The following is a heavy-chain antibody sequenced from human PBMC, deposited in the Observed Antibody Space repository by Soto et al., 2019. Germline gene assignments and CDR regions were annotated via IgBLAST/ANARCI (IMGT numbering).Heavy chain of an antibody. D-gene: IGHD2-21*02. Sequence: QVQLQESGPGLVKPSQTLSLTCTVSGGSISSDSYFWSWIRQHPGEGLEWIGHGHYSATTYYNPSLTSRVSISVDTSKNQFSLKLSSVTAADTAIYYCARAVRGGDRGDWFAPWGQGTLVTVSS. CDR2: GHYSATT. V-gene: IGHV4-31*03. J-gene: IGHJ5*02. CDR3: ARAVRGGDRGDWFAP. CDR1: GGSISSDSYF.